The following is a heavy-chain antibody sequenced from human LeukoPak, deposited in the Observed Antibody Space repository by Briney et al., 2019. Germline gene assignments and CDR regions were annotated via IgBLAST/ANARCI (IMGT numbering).Heavy chain of an antibody. CDR1: GGTISSGTW. CDR2: IYHDETT. Sequence: PSETLSLTCSVSGGTISSGTWWNWVRQPPGKGLEWIGEIYHDETTNYSPSLKSRVTISVDKSKNHFSLKLSAVTAADTAVYYCLGYCSSTSCSEHFQHWGQGTLVTVSS. CDR3: LGYCSSTSCSEHFQH. J-gene: IGHJ1*01. V-gene: IGHV4/OR15-8*01. D-gene: IGHD2-2*01.